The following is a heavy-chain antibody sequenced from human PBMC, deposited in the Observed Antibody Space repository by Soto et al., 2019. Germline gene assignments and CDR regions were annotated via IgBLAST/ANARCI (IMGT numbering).Heavy chain of an antibody. V-gene: IGHV3-23*01. J-gene: IGHJ4*02. D-gene: IGHD3-10*01. Sequence: VGSLRLSCGTSGFTFAKYGMGWVRQAPGRGLEWVSGISSSGARTYYADSVKGRFTISRDNSKNTLFLQMNSLRAEDTAVYYCAKVAKSRVVIEYFDYWGQGSLVTVSS. CDR3: AKVAKSRVVIEYFDY. CDR1: GFTFAKYG. CDR2: ISSSGART.